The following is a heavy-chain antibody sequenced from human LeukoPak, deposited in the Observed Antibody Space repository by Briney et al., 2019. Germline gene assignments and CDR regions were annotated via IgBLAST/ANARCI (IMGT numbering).Heavy chain of an antibody. V-gene: IGHV3-23*01. D-gene: IGHD3-22*01. CDR1: GFTFSSYA. Sequence: QSGGSLRLSCAASGFTFSSYAMSWVRQAPGKGLEWVSAISGSGGSTYYADSVKGRFTISRDNSKNTLYLQMNSLRAEDTAVYYCARRGLRITMIVAPKPHFFFDYWGQGTLVTVSS. CDR2: ISGSGGST. CDR3: ARRGLRITMIVAPKPHFFFDY. J-gene: IGHJ4*02.